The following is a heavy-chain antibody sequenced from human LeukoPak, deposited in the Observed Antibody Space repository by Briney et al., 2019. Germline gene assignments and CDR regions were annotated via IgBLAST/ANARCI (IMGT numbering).Heavy chain of an antibody. D-gene: IGHD3/OR15-3a*01. Sequence: SETLSLTCTVSGDSISSGSYYWSWIRQPAGKGLEWIGRMYTSGSTNYNPSLKSRVTMSVDTSKNQFSLKVNSVTAADTAVYYCAVSRGWTGFDPWGQGTLVTVSS. CDR1: GDSISSGSYY. CDR2: MYTSGST. J-gene: IGHJ5*02. CDR3: AVSRGWTGFDP. V-gene: IGHV4-61*02.